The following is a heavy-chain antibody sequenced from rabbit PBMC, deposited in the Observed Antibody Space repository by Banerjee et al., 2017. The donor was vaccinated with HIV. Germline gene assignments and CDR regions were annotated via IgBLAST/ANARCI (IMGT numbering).Heavy chain of an antibody. CDR3: ARDLAGVIGWNFNL. D-gene: IGHD4-1*01. Sequence: QEQLEESGGGLVKPGGSLTLTCKASGLDFSSSFWICWVRQAPGKGLEWVGCIYTGSGGSTYYANWAKGRFTISRTSSTTVALQMTSLTAADTATYFCARDLAGVIGWNFNLWGPGTLVTVS. V-gene: IGHV1S45*01. CDR1: GLDFSSSFW. CDR2: IYTGSGGST. J-gene: IGHJ4*01.